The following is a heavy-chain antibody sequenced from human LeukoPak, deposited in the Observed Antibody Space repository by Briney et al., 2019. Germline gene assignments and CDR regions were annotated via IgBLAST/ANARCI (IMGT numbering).Heavy chain of an antibody. CDR1: GFTFSSYA. V-gene: IGHV3-30-3*01. CDR2: ISYDGSNK. Sequence: GGSLRLSWAASGFTFSSYAMHWVRQAPGKGLEGVAVISYDGSNKYYADSVKGRFTISRDNSKNTLYLQMNSLRAEDTAVYYCARGGYSYGPKPLSDYYFDYWGQGTLVTVSS. CDR3: ARGGYSYGPKPLSDYYFDY. J-gene: IGHJ4*02. D-gene: IGHD5-18*01.